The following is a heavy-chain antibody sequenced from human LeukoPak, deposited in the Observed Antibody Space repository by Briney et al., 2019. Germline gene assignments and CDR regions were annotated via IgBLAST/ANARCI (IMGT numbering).Heavy chain of an antibody. V-gene: IGHV4-31*03. Sequence: SETLSLTCTVSGGSISSGGYYWSWIRQHPGKGLEWIGYLYYSGSTYYNPSLKSRVTISVDTSKNQFSLKLSSVTAADAAVYYCARFLPVYYYDSSGSWFDPWGQGTLVTVSS. CDR1: GGSISSGGYY. CDR2: LYYSGST. D-gene: IGHD3-22*01. CDR3: ARFLPVYYYDSSGSWFDP. J-gene: IGHJ5*02.